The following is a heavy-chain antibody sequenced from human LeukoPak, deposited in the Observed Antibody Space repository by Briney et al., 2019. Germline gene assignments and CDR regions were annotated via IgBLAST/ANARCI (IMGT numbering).Heavy chain of an antibody. V-gene: IGHV4-59*01. CDR3: ARFIAAAGRRGFDP. D-gene: IGHD6-13*01. Sequence: SSETLSLTCTVSGGSISSYYWSWIRQPPGKGLEWIGYIYYSGSTNYNPSLKSRVTISVDTSKNQFSLKLSSVTAADTAVYYCARFIAAAGRRGFDPWGQGTLVTVSS. CDR2: IYYSGST. CDR1: GGSISSYY. J-gene: IGHJ5*02.